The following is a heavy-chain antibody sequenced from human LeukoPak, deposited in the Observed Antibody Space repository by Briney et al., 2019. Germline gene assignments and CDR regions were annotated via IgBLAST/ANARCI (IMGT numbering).Heavy chain of an antibody. CDR1: GGSISSYY. CDR2: IYYSGST. CDR3: AGEFFSGSPYH. V-gene: IGHV4-59*12. Sequence: SETLSLTCTVSGGSISSYYWSWIRQPPGKGLEWIGYIYYSGSTNYNPSLKSRVTISVDTSKNQFSLKLSSVTAADTAVYYCAGEFFSGSPYHWGQGTLVTVSS. J-gene: IGHJ5*02. D-gene: IGHD1-26*01.